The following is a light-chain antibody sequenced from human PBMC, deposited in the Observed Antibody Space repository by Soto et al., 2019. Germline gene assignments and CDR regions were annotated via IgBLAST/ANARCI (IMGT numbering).Light chain of an antibody. CDR3: QQRSNWPLT. CDR2: DAS. Sequence: EIVLTQSPATLSLSPGERATLSCRSSENVSSYLAWYQQKPGQAPRLLIYDASNRATGIPARFSGSGSGTDFTLTISILEPEDFAVYYCQQRSNWPLTFGGGTKVEIK. J-gene: IGKJ4*01. V-gene: IGKV3-11*01. CDR1: ENVSSY.